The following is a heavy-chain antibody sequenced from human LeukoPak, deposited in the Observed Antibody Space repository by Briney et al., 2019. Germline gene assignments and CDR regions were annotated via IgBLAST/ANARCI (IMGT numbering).Heavy chain of an antibody. J-gene: IGHJ5*02. CDR1: GHSFTGHY. CDR3: AITTGRGTTTAYWFDP. Sequence: GASVKVSCNASGHSFTGHYLHWVRQTPGQGLEWMGWISPDSGGTSYAQKFQGKVTMTRDTSTSTAYMDLRGLTFDDTAVCYCAITTGRGTTTAYWFDPWGQGTLVTVSS. V-gene: IGHV1-2*02. D-gene: IGHD1-7*01. CDR2: ISPDSGGT.